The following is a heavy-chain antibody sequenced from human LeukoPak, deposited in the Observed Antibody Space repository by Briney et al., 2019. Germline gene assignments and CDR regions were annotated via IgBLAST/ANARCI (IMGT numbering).Heavy chain of an antibody. D-gene: IGHD2-2*01. V-gene: IGHV3-7*04. CDR1: GFAFSTYS. CDR3: ARGCGSANCPCYFDS. Sequence: GGSQSLLCAASGFAFSTYSMSWVCQAPGKGLEWVATIRQDGNEKHHVDPVKGRFTISRDNAENSLYLQMNSLRADDTAVYYCARGCGSANCPCYFDSWGQEAPVTVSS. CDR2: IRQDGNEK. J-gene: IGHJ4*02.